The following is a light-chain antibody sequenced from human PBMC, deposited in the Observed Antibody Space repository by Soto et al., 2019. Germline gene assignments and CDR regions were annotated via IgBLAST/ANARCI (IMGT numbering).Light chain of an antibody. CDR1: QGVSRK. Sequence: DIVMTQSPATLSVAPGERVTFSCRASQGVSRKLAWYQHKPGQAPRLLISGASTGATGIPARFSGSGSGTEFTLTISSLQSEDFAVYYCQQYINWPRTFGQGTKVDIK. CDR2: GAS. CDR3: QQYINWPRT. J-gene: IGKJ1*01. V-gene: IGKV3-15*01.